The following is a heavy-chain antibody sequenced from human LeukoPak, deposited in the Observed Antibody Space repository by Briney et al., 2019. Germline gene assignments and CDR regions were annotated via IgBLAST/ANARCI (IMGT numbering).Heavy chain of an antibody. V-gene: IGHV3-30*04. CDR3: ARERTGFYAEY. D-gene: IGHD3/OR15-3a*01. Sequence: TGGSLRLSCAASGFTFSHYAMYWVRQAPGKGLEWVALISYDGSEQHYADSVKGRFTISRDSPKNTLYLQMNTLRPEDTAVYYCARERTGFYAEYWGQGNLVTVSS. CDR1: GFTFSHYA. J-gene: IGHJ4*02. CDR2: ISYDGSEQ.